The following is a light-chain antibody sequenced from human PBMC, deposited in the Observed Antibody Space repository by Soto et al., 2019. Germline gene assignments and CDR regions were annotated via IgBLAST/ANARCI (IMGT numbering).Light chain of an antibody. Sequence: QSVLTQSPSASGTPGQRVTISCSGSSSNIGSKTVNWFQQLPGTAPKLLIYNNDQRPSGVPDRFSGSKSGTSASLAISGLQSEDEADYYCVAWDDRSKGWVFGGGTKLTVL. V-gene: IGLV1-44*01. CDR1: SSNIGSKT. CDR3: VAWDDRSKGWV. J-gene: IGLJ3*02. CDR2: NND.